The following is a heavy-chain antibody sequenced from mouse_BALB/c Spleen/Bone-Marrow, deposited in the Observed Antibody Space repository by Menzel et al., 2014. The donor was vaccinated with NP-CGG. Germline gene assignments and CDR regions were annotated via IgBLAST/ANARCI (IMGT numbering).Heavy chain of an antibody. V-gene: IGHV1S53*03. CDR1: GYTFTDYA. J-gene: IGHJ3*01. CDR2: ISPGNGDI. Sequence: VQLEESGTELVNPGASVKLSCKASGYTFTDYAIHWVKQRPEQGLEWIGYISPGNGDINYNEKFKDKATLTAYKSSSTAYMQINNQSSEDSGVSFGERFAYWGEGTMVTVSA. CDR3: ERFAY.